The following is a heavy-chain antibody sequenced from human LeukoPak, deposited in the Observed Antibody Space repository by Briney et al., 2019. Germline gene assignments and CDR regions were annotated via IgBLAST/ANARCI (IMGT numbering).Heavy chain of an antibody. D-gene: IGHD1-1*01. CDR1: GYTFADYY. V-gene: IGHV1-2*02. J-gene: IGHJ6*03. Sequence: ASVKVSCKASGYTFADYYIHWLRQAPGQGLEWMGWINPHSGVTNYAQEFQGRVTMTRDTSISTAYMELSRLRSDDTAVFYCARGQLSNYYYYYMDVWGKGTTVTVSS. CDR3: ARGQLSNYYYYYMDV. CDR2: INPHSGVT.